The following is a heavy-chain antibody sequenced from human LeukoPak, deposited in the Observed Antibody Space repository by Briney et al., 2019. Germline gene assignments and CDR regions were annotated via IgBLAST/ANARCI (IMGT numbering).Heavy chain of an antibody. Sequence: SETLSLTCTVSGGSISSGSYYWSWIRQPAGKGLEWIGRIYTSGSTNYSPSLKSRVTISVDTSKNQFSLKLNSVTAADTAVYYCARGLSSGWYSIFDYWGQGTLVTVSS. CDR1: GGSISSGSYY. D-gene: IGHD6-19*01. J-gene: IGHJ4*02. CDR3: ARGLSSGWYSIFDY. V-gene: IGHV4-61*02. CDR2: IYTSGST.